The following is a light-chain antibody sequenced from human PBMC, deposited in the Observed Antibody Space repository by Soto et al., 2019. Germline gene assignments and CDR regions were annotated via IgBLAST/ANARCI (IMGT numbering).Light chain of an antibody. CDR2: AAS. J-gene: IGKJ5*01. CDR1: QSVSSSY. Sequence: EVVLKQSAGTLSLSQEERATLSCRASQSVSSSYLAWYQQKPGQAPRLLIYAASSRATGIPDRFSGSGSGTDFTLTISRLEPEDFPVYYCQQFGSSRSFGQGTRLEIK. CDR3: QQFGSSRS. V-gene: IGKV3-20*01.